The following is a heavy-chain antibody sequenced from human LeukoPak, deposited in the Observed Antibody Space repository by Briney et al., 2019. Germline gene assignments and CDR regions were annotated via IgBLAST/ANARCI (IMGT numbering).Heavy chain of an antibody. Sequence: SETLSLTCTVSGGSISGRSYYWGWIRQPPGKGLEWIGSVYYSGSTYYNPSLQSRVTISVDTSKNQFSLQLTSVTAADTAVFYCARQTWGGNYHPYYFDYWGQGTLVPVSS. CDR3: ARQTWGGNYHPYYFDY. J-gene: IGHJ4*02. CDR1: GGSISGRSYY. D-gene: IGHD4-23*01. CDR2: VYYSGST. V-gene: IGHV4-39*01.